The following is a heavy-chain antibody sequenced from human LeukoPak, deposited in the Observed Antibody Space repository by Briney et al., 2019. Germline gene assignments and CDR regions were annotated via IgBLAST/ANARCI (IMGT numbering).Heavy chain of an antibody. V-gene: IGHV3-11*01. Sequence: GGSLRLSCAASGFTFSDYYMSWIRQAPGKGLEWVSYIRSSGSTIYYADSVKGRFTTSRDNAKNSLYLQMNSLRAEDTAVYYCARGDIVATIPPDYWGQGTLVTVSS. CDR3: ARGDIVATIPPDY. CDR1: GFTFSDYY. CDR2: IRSSGSTI. J-gene: IGHJ4*02. D-gene: IGHD5-12*01.